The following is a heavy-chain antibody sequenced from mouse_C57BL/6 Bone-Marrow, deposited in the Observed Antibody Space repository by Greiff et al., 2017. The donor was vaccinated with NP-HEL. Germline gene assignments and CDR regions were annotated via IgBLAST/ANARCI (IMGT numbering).Heavy chain of an antibody. CDR3: ARRAGAAWFAY. CDR2: IDPSDSYT. D-gene: IGHD3-3*01. V-gene: IGHV1-50*01. Sequence: VQLQQPGAELVKPGASVKLSCKASGYTFTSYWMQWVKQRPGQGLEWIGEIDPSDSYTNYNQKFKGKATLTVDKSSSTAYMQLSSLTSEDAAVYYCARRAGAAWFAYWGQGTLVIVSA. CDR1: GYTFTSYW. J-gene: IGHJ3*01.